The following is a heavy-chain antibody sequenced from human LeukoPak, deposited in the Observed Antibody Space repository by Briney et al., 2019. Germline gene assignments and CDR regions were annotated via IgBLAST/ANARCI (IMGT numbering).Heavy chain of an antibody. Sequence: GGSLRLSCGASGFSFSDTYMSWVRQAPRKGLEWVSSISESGSAIYYADSVKGRFTISRDNTKNSLYLQMHSLRAEDTAVFYCATVGSSWYPYFDYWGQGALVTVSS. CDR1: GFSFSDTY. D-gene: IGHD6-13*01. J-gene: IGHJ4*02. V-gene: IGHV3-11*01. CDR2: ISESGSAI. CDR3: ATVGSSWYPYFDY.